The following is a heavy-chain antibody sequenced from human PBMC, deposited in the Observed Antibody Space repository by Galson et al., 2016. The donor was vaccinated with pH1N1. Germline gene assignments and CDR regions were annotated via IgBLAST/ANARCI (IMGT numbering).Heavy chain of an antibody. D-gene: IGHD4-23*01. CDR3: ARDHDGGDYYYYGMDV. CDR1: GFTFSSYE. J-gene: IGHJ6*02. CDR2: IGSSGTTI. V-gene: IGHV3-48*03. Sequence: SLRLSCAASGFTFSSYEMNWVRQAPGKGLEWVSYIGSSGTTIYYADSVKGRFTISRDNAKNSLYLQMNSLRAEDTAVYYCARDHDGGDYYYYGMDVWGQGTTVTVSS.